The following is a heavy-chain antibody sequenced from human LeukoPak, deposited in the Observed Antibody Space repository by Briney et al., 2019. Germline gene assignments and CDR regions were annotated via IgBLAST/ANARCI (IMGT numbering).Heavy chain of an antibody. CDR2: ISAYNANT. D-gene: IGHD3-3*01. V-gene: IGHV1-18*01. Sequence: ASVKVSCKASGYSFTSYGISWVRQAPGQGLEWMGWISAYNANTNYAQMLQGRVTMTTDTSTSTAYMDLRSLRSDDTAVYYCARDGVSGHFDYWGRGTLVTVSS. J-gene: IGHJ4*01. CDR1: GYSFTSYG. CDR3: ARDGVSGHFDY.